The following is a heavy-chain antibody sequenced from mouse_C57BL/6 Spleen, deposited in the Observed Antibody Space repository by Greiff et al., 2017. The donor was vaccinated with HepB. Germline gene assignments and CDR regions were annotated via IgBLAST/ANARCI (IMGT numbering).Heavy chain of an antibody. D-gene: IGHD2-3*01. CDR3: ARSTYDGYYYFDY. Sequence: QVHVKQSGAELVKPGASVKISCKASGYAFSSYWMNWVKQRPGKGLEWIGQIYPGDGDTNYNGKFKGKATLTADKSSSTAYMQLSSLTSEDSAVYFCARSTYDGYYYFDYWGQGTTLTVSS. CDR2: IYPGDGDT. V-gene: IGHV1-80*01. J-gene: IGHJ2*01. CDR1: GYAFSSYW.